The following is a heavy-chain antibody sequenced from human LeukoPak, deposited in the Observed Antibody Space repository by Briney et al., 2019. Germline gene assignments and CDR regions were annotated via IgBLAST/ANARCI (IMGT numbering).Heavy chain of an antibody. J-gene: IGHJ6*02. Sequence: GASVKVSCKASGYTFTSYGISWVRPATGQGLEWMGWMNTNSGNTGYAQKFQGRVTMTRNTSISTAYMELSSLRSEDTAVYYCARLHSYYYYYGMDVWGQGTTVTVSS. V-gene: IGHV1-8*02. CDR3: ARLHSYYYYYGMDV. CDR2: MNTNSGNT. CDR1: GYTFTSYG.